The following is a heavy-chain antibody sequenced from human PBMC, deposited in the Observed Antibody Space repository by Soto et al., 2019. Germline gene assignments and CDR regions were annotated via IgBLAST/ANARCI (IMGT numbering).Heavy chain of an antibody. J-gene: IGHJ6*02. V-gene: IGHV3-30-3*01. CDR2: ISYDGSNK. Sequence: PGGSLRLSCAASGFTFSSYAMHWVRQAPGKGLEWVAVISYDGSNKYYADSVKGRFTISRDNSKNTLYLQMNSLRAEDTAVYYCARGSRERATPNYYYYYGMDVWGQGTTVTVSS. D-gene: IGHD1-26*01. CDR1: GFTFSSYA. CDR3: ARGSRERATPNYYYYYGMDV.